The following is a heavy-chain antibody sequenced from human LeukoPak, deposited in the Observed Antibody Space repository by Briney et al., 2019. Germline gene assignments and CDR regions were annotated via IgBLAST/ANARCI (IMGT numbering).Heavy chain of an antibody. D-gene: IGHD6-13*01. CDR3: ARLAAAGEYYYYGMDV. CDR1: GFTFSSYS. J-gene: IGHJ6*02. CDR2: ISSSSSYI. Sequence: GGSLRLSCAASGFTFSSYSMNWVRQAPGKGLEWVSSISSSSSYIYYVDSVKGRFTISRDNAKNSLYLQMNSLRAEDTAVYYCARLAAAGEYYYYGMDVWGQGTTVTVSS. V-gene: IGHV3-21*01.